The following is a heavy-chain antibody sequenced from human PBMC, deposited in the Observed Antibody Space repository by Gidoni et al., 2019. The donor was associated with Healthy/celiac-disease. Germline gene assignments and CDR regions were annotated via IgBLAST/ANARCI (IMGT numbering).Heavy chain of an antibody. D-gene: IGHD1-7*01. V-gene: IGHV3-9*01. Sequence: EVQLVESGGALVQPGRSLRFSCSAPRFPFDDYAMHWVRQSPGKGLEWVSGISWNSGSIGYADSVKGRFTISRDNAKNSLYLQMNRLRAEDTALYYCAKTLNWNYYFDYWGQGTLVTVSS. CDR2: ISWNSGSI. CDR1: RFPFDDYA. J-gene: IGHJ4*02. CDR3: AKTLNWNYYFDY.